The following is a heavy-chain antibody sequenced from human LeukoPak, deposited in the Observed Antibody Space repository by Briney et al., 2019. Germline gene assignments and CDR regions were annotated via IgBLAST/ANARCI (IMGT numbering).Heavy chain of an antibody. Sequence: ASVKVSCKASGYTFTSYGISWVRQAPGQGLEWMGWINPNSGGTNYAQKFQGRVTMTRDTSISTAYMELSRLRSDDTAVYYCARASREQWLVVDPWGQGTLVTVSS. J-gene: IGHJ5*02. CDR3: ARASREQWLVVDP. V-gene: IGHV1-2*02. CDR1: GYTFTSYG. D-gene: IGHD6-19*01. CDR2: INPNSGGT.